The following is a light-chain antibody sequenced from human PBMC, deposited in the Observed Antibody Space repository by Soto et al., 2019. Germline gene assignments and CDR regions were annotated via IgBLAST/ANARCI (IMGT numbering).Light chain of an antibody. V-gene: IGKV3-20*01. CDR1: QSVSNN. Sequence: EIVMTQSPATLSVSPGDSATLSCRASQSVSNNLAWYHQKPGQAPRVLIYGASNRATGIPDRFSGSGSGTDFTLTISRLEPEDFAVYYCQQYGSSGTFGQGTKVDIK. J-gene: IGKJ1*01. CDR3: QQYGSSGT. CDR2: GAS.